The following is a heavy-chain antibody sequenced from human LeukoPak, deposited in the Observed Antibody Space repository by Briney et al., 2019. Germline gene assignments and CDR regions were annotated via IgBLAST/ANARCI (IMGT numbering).Heavy chain of an antibody. CDR1: GFTFSSYA. CDR2: ISYDGSNK. Sequence: PGRSLRLSCAASGFTFSSYAMHWVRQAPGKGLEWVAVISYDGSNKYYADSVKGRFTISRDNSKNTLYLQMNSLRAEDTAVYYCARDYSTWELPLFDYWGQGTLVTVSS. CDR3: ARDYSTWELPLFDY. D-gene: IGHD1-26*01. V-gene: IGHV3-30-3*01. J-gene: IGHJ4*02.